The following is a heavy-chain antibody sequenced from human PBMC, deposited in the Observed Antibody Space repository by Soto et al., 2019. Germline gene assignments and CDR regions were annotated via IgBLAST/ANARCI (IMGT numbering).Heavy chain of an antibody. J-gene: IGHJ4*02. D-gene: IGHD3-10*01. Sequence: GGSLRLSCAAFGFTLDKYTMGWVRQAPGKGLEWVAESFSSGGTQYADSVKGRFTISRDNSRNRVSLQMNGLRVEDTALYYGRRNRDPYYIWSFESWGQGALVRVSS. CDR2: SFSSGGT. CDR3: RRNRDPYYIWSFES. CDR1: GFTLDKYT. V-gene: IGHV3-23*05.